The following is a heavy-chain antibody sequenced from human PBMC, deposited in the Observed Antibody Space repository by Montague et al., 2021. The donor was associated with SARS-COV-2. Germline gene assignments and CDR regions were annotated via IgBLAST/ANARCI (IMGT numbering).Heavy chain of an antibody. CDR3: ARGVMTSVAGFDS. D-gene: IGHD4-23*01. CDR2: IYSNGVT. V-gene: IGHV4-30-4*08. J-gene: IGHJ4*02. Sequence: TLSLTCTVSGGSIISSDHYWAWIRQPPGKGREWIGNIYSNGVTXHNPSLNSRPTMSTDTSTNQLSLTLTSVTAADTAVYYCARGVMTSVAGFDSWGQGTLVAVSS. CDR1: GGSIISSDHY.